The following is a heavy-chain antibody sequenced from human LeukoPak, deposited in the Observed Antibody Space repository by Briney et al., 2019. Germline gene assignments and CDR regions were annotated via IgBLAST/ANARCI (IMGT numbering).Heavy chain of an antibody. CDR2: IGGGGPTT. D-gene: IGHD6-19*01. CDR3: ARGFLGGTDQYFDS. J-gene: IGHJ4*02. V-gene: IGHV3-23*01. Sequence: GGSLRLSCATSGFTFSTYAMNWVRQAPAKGLEWVSTIGGGGPTTDYADSVKDRFTISRDNSKNTLYLQMNSLRAEDTAVYFCARGFLGGTDQYFDSWGQGTLVTVSS. CDR1: GFTFSTYA.